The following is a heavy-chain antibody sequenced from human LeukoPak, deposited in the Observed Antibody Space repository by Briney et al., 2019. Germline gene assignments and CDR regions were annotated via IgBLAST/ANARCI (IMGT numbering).Heavy chain of an antibody. J-gene: IGHJ3*01. CDR3: AKDFEGGGSGSYSIGFDF. Sequence: GGSLRLSCAASGFKIDDYAMHWVRQAPGKGLKWVSGLSWNGDTVAYADSVKGRFTISRDNAKKSLFLQLNNVRPEDTAFYYCAKDFEGGGSGSYSIGFDFWGQGTRVTVSS. D-gene: IGHD3-10*01. CDR1: GFKIDDYA. V-gene: IGHV3-9*01. CDR2: LSWNGDTV.